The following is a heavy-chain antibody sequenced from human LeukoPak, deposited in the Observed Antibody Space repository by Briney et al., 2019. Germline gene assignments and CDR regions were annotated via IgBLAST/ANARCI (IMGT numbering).Heavy chain of an antibody. J-gene: IGHJ3*02. CDR2: ISYDESNK. D-gene: IGHD2/OR15-2a*01. Sequence: GGSLRLSCAASGFTFSSYGMHWVRQAPGKGLEWVAVISYDESNKYYADSVKGRFTISRDNSKNTLYLQMNSLRVEDTAVYYCARNRVGFDIWGQGTMVTVSS. CDR1: GFTFSSYG. V-gene: IGHV3-30*03. CDR3: ARNRVGFDI.